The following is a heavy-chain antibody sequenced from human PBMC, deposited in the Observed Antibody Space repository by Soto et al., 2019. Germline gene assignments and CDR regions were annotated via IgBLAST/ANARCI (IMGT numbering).Heavy chain of an antibody. J-gene: IGHJ4*02. CDR1: GGSISSGGYS. Sequence: PSETLSLTCAVSGGSISSGGYSWSWIRQPPGKGLEWIGYIYHSGSTNYNPSLKSRVTISVDTSKNQFSLKLSSVTAADTAVYYCARDREAYYFDYWGQGTLVTVSS. CDR2: IYHSGST. V-gene: IGHV4-30-2*01. CDR3: ARDREAYYFDY.